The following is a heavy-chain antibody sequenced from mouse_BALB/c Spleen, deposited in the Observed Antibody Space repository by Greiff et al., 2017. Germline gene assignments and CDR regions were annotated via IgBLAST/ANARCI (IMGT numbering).Heavy chain of an antibody. Sequence: EVQLVESGGGLVQPGGSLRLSCATSGFTFTDYYMSWVRQPPGKALEWLGFIRNKANGYTTEYSASVKGRFTISRDNSQSILYLQMNTLRAEDSATYYCARDTQWTGGFYAMDYWGQGTSVTVSS. V-gene: IGHV7-3*02. CDR1: GFTFTDYY. J-gene: IGHJ4*01. CDR3: ARDTQWTGGFYAMDY. CDR2: IRNKANGYTT. D-gene: IGHD3-3*01.